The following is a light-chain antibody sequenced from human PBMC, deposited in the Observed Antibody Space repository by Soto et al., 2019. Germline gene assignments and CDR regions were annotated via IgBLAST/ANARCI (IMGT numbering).Light chain of an antibody. CDR2: DAS. CDR3: QQWT. Sequence: DIQMTQSPSTLSASVGCRVTITCRASQSISSWLAWYHQKPGKAPKLLIYDASSLESGVPSRFSGSGSGTESTLTTSSMQPDDFATYYCQQWTFGQGTKVDIK. V-gene: IGKV1-5*01. CDR1: QSISSW. J-gene: IGKJ1*01.